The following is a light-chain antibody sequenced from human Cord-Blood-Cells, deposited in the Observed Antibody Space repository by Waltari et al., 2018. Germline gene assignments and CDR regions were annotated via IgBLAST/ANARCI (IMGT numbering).Light chain of an antibody. Sequence: IVMTQSPLSLPVTPGEPASISCRSSQSILHSNGYNYLDWYLQKPGQSPQLLIYLGSNRASGVPDRFSGSGSGTDFTLKISRVEAEDVGVYYCMQALQTPFTFGPGTKVDIK. V-gene: IGKV2-28*01. J-gene: IGKJ3*01. CDR3: MQALQTPFT. CDR1: QSILHSNGYNY. CDR2: LGS.